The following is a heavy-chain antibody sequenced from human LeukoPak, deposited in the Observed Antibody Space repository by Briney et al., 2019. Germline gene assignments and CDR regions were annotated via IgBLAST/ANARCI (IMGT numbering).Heavy chain of an antibody. Sequence: SETLSLTCAVYGGSFDDYYCSWLRQPPGKGLEWIGEIHPSGIFYYNSSLLSRVTISIDTSKSQFPLRLTSVTAADTAFYYCARGRDRSKAGDHWGQGSLVTVSS. V-gene: IGHV4-34*01. J-gene: IGHJ4*02. CDR1: GGSFDDYY. CDR2: IHPSGIF. D-gene: IGHD5-24*01. CDR3: ARGRDRSKAGDH.